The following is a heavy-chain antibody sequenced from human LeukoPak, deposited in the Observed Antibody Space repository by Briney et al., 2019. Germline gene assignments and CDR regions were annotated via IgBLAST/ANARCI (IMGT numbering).Heavy chain of an antibody. J-gene: IGHJ6*03. Sequence: SQTLSLTCTVSGGSISSGSYYWSWIRQPAGKGLEWVGRIYTSGITNYNPSLKSRVTISVDTSKNQFSLRLSSVTAADTAVYYCARVGPTPYNWNDGYYYYMDVWGKGTTVTVSS. V-gene: IGHV4-61*02. CDR1: GGSISSGSYY. CDR2: IYTSGIT. D-gene: IGHD1-1*01. CDR3: ARVGPTPYNWNDGYYYYMDV.